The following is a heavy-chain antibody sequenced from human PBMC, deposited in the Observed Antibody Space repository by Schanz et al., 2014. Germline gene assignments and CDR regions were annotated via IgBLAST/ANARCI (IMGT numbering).Heavy chain of an antibody. CDR1: GGTFSSFG. Sequence: VQLEQSGAEVKKPGSSVKVSCKASGGTFSSFGINWVRQAPGQGLEWMGWINGYNGHTLYAQKFQGRVTMTTDTSTSTSYMELTSLRSDDTAVYYCARGGGPEDVFDIWGQGTLVAVSS. V-gene: IGHV1-18*01. D-gene: IGHD3-3*01. CDR2: INGYNGHT. J-gene: IGHJ4*02. CDR3: ARGGGPEDVFDI.